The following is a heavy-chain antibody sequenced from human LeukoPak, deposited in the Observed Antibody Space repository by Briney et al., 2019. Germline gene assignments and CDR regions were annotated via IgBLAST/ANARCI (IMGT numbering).Heavy chain of an antibody. V-gene: IGHV1-2*06. D-gene: IGHD5-24*01. CDR2: INPNTGGT. CDR1: GYTFTGYY. J-gene: IGHJ3*02. Sequence: EALVKVSCKASGYTFTGYYMNWVRQAPGQGLEWMGRINPNTGGTNYAQNFQGSVTMTRDTSITTVYMELSRLRSDDTAVYYCARVGDGLNDGFDIWGQGTMVTVSS. CDR3: ARVGDGLNDGFDI.